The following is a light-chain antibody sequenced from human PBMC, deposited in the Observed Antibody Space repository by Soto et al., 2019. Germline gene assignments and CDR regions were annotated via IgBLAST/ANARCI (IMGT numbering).Light chain of an antibody. V-gene: IGKV1-5*01. CDR1: QSISSW. CDR2: DAS. J-gene: IGKJ2*01. CDR3: QQYNSYTVLCT. Sequence: DIQMTQSPSTLSASVGDRVTITCRASQSISSWLAWYQQKPGKAPKLLIYDASSLESGVPSRFSGSGSGTEFALTLSSLQPDDFETYYCQQYNSYTVLCTFGQGTKLEIK.